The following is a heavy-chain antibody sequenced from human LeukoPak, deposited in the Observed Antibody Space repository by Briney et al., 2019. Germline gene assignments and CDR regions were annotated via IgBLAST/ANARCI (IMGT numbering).Heavy chain of an antibody. J-gene: IGHJ4*02. V-gene: IGHV3-53*01. D-gene: IGHD3-16*01. CDR1: GFTVSSNY. CDR2: IYSGGYT. CDR3: ARDLFTDDYK. Sequence: GGSLRLSCVAPGFTVSSNYMTWVRQAPGKGLEWVAVIYSGGYTYYADSVKGRFTISRDDSKNTLYLQMNSLRDEDTAVYYCARDLFTDDYKWGQGTLVTVSP.